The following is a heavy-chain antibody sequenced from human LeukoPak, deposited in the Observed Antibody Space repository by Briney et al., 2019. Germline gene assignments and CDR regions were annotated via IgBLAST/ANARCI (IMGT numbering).Heavy chain of an antibody. Sequence: PGRSLRLSCAASGFTFSTYGMHWVRQAPGKGLEWVAFIWYDGSNKYSADSVKGRFTISRDNSRNTLYLQMNSLRAEDTAVYYCARDGTTGTTHYFDHWGQGTLVTVSS. V-gene: IGHV3-33*08. CDR3: ARDGTTGTTHYFDH. CDR2: IWYDGSNK. CDR1: GFTFSTYG. D-gene: IGHD1-1*01. J-gene: IGHJ4*02.